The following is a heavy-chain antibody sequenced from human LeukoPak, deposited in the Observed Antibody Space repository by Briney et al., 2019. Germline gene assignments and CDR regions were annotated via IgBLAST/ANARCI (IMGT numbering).Heavy chain of an antibody. J-gene: IGHJ4*02. V-gene: IGHV1-8*01. CDR2: MNPNSGNT. CDR3: ARVLHHYYDSSGYPKGPDY. D-gene: IGHD3-22*01. CDR1: GYTFTSYD. Sequence: ASVKVSCKASGYTFTSYDINWVRQATGQGLEWMGWMNPNSGNTGYAQKFQGRVTMTTDTSTSTAYMELRSLRSDDTAVYYCARVLHHYYDSSGYPKGPDYWGQGTLVTVSS.